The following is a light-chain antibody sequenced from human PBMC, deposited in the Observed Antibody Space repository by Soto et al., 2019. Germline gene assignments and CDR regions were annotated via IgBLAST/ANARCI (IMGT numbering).Light chain of an antibody. CDR1: SSNIGGNI. J-gene: IGLJ1*01. CDR3: AAWDDSLNGHYV. Sequence: QSALTQPPSASGTPGHRVTISCSGSSSNIGGNIVNWYQQLPGTAPKLLIYSNYQRPSGVPDRFSGSKSGTSASLVISGLQSEDEADYYCAAWDDSLNGHYVFGTGTKGTV. V-gene: IGLV1-44*01. CDR2: SNY.